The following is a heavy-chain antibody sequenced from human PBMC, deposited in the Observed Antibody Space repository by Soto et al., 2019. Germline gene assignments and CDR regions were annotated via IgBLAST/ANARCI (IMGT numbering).Heavy chain of an antibody. Sequence: PGESLKISCNGSGYSFTYYWIGWVRQMPGKGLEWMAIIYPGDSDIRYNPSFQGQVTISADKSISNAYLQWSSLKASDSAMYYCARQPSNGQWYVWGQGTTVTVSS. CDR1: GYSFTYYW. V-gene: IGHV5-51*01. CDR3: ARQPSNGQWYV. J-gene: IGHJ6*02. D-gene: IGHD6-19*01. CDR2: IYPGDSDI.